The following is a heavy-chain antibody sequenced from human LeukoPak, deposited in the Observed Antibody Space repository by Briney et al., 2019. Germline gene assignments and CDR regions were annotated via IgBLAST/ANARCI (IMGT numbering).Heavy chain of an antibody. CDR3: ARASRGSAMVENDY. V-gene: IGHV1-2*02. CDR2: INPNSGGT. J-gene: IGHJ4*02. D-gene: IGHD5-18*01. Sequence: ASVKVSCKVSEYTLTELSMHWVRQAPGQGLEWMGWINPNSGGTNYAQKFQGRVTMTRDTSISTAYMELSRLRSDDTAVYYCARASRGSAMVENDYWGQGTLVTVSS. CDR1: EYTLTELS.